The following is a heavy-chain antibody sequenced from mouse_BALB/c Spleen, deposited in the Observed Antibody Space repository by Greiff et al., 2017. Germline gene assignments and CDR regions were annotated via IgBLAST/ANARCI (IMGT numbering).Heavy chain of an antibody. Sequence: VQLVESAAELARPGASVKMSCKASGYTFTSYTMHWVKQRPGQGLEWIGYINPSSGYTEYNQKFKDKTTLTADKSSSTAYMQLSSLTSEDSAVYYCARGPTTVVAPYWGQGTTLTVSS. J-gene: IGHJ2*01. CDR1: GYTFTSYT. D-gene: IGHD1-1*01. CDR3: ARGPTTVVAPY. CDR2: INPSSGYT. V-gene: IGHV1-4*02.